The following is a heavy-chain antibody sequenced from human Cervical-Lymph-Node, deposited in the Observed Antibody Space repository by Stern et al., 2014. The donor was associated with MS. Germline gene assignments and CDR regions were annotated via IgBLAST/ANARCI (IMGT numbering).Heavy chain of an antibody. J-gene: IGHJ6*02. CDR3: AREGEGYGDYYYYYGMDV. CDR1: GGSISSGGYY. CDR2: IYYSGST. Sequence: QVQLQESGPGLVKPSQTLSLTCTVSGGSISSGGYYWSWIRPHPGKGLEWIGSIYYSGSTYYNPSLKSQVTISVDTSKNQFSLKLSSVTAADTAVYYCAREGEGYGDYYYYYGMDVWGQGTTVTVSS. D-gene: IGHD4-17*01. V-gene: IGHV4-31*01.